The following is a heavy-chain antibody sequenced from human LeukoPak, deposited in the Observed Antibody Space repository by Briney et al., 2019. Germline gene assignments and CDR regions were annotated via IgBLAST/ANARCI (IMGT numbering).Heavy chain of an antibody. J-gene: IGHJ4*02. CDR1: GYTFTSYA. D-gene: IGHD4-23*01. CDR2: IIPIFGTA. CDR3: ARAAVVTRTLDY. Sequence: SVKVSCKASGYTFTSYAISWVRQAPGQGLEWMGGIIPIFGTANYAQKFQGRVTITADESTSTAYMELSSLRSEDTAVYYCARAAVVTRTLDYWGQGTLVTVSS. V-gene: IGHV1-69*13.